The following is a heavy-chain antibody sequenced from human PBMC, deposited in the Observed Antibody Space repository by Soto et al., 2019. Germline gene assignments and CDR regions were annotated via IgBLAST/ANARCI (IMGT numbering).Heavy chain of an antibody. V-gene: IGHV3-21*01. CDR2: ISSSSNYI. J-gene: IGHJ2*01. Sequence: EVQLVESGGGLVKPGGSLRPSCAASVFTFSSYSMNWVRQAPGKGLEWVSSISSSSNYIYYADSVKGRFTISRDNAKNSLYLQMNSLRAEDTAVYYCARDRPTYYYDSSGPRYFDLWGRGTLVTVSS. CDR1: VFTFSSYS. D-gene: IGHD3-22*01. CDR3: ARDRPTYYYDSSGPRYFDL.